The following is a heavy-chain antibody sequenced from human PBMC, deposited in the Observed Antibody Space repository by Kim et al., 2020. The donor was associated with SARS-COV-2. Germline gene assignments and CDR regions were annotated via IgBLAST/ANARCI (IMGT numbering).Heavy chain of an antibody. Sequence: SETLSLTCTVSGASLSTATHFWGWIRQPPGKGLEWIGSIFHTGNTFYSPSLKSRVTISVDTSKNQFALKLNSVTAADTAVYFCSSSAAGMWFDSWGQVTLGPVSS. CDR3: SSSAAGMWFDS. CDR1: GASLSTATHF. D-gene: IGHD6-13*01. V-gene: IGHV4-39*01. J-gene: IGHJ5*01. CDR2: IFHTGNT.